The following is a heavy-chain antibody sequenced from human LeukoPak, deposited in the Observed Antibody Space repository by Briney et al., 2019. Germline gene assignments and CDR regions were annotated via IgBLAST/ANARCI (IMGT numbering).Heavy chain of an antibody. J-gene: IGHJ5*02. Sequence: GASVKVSCKVSGYTLTELSMHWVRQAPGKGLEWMGGFDPEDGETIYAQKFQGRVTMTEDTSTDTAYMELSSLRSEDTAVYYCATRARGYFDWTGRREFDPWGQGTLVTVSS. V-gene: IGHV1-24*01. D-gene: IGHD3-9*01. CDR1: GYTLTELS. CDR3: ATRARGYFDWTGRREFDP. CDR2: FDPEDGET.